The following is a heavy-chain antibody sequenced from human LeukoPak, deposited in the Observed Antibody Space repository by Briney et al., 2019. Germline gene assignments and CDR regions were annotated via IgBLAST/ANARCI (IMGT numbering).Heavy chain of an antibody. J-gene: IGHJ6*02. D-gene: IGHD6-19*01. CDR1: GFTFSSYA. CDR3: AKGRAGIAVAGRAYYYYGMDV. CDR2: ISGSGGST. Sequence: PSGGSLRLSCAASGFTFSSYAMSWVRQAPGKGLEWVSAISGSGGSTYYADSVKDRFTISRDNSKNTLYLQMNSLRAEDTAVYYCAKGRAGIAVAGRAYYYYGMDVWGQGTTVTVSS. V-gene: IGHV3-23*01.